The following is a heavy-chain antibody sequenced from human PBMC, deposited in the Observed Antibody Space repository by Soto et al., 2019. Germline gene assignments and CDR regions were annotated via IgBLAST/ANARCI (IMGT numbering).Heavy chain of an antibody. CDR1: GGSISSGDYY. Sequence: SETLSLTCTVSGGSISSGDYYWSWIRQPPGKGLEWIGYIYYSGSTYYSPSFQGHVTISADKSISTAYLQWSSLKASDTAMYYCARHPQDSNYDILPSGSYYYGMDVWGQGTTVTVSS. CDR2: IYYSGST. D-gene: IGHD3-9*01. CDR3: ARHPQDSNYDILPSGSYYYGMDV. V-gene: IGHV4-30-4*01. J-gene: IGHJ6*02.